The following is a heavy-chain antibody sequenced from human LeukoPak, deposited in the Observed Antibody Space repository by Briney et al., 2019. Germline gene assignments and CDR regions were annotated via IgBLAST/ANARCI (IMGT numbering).Heavy chain of an antibody. CDR1: GGTFSSYA. CDR3: ARDVTTYYYDSSGPGYMDV. V-gene: IGHV1-69*05. J-gene: IGHJ6*03. D-gene: IGHD3-22*01. Sequence: SVKVSCKASGGTFSSYAISWVRQAPGQGLEWMGRIIPIFGTANYAQKFQGRVTITTDESTSTAYMELSSLRSEDTAVYYCARDVTTYYYDSSGPGYMDVWGKGTTVTVS. CDR2: IIPIFGTA.